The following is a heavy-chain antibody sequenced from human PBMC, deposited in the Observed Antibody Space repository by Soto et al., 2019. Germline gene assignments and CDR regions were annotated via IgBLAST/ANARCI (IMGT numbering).Heavy chain of an antibody. CDR3: ARRRREWGEAGEL. Sequence: QVQLVQSGADVKKPGSSVKVSCKTSGGSFGSSAISWVRQAPAQGLEWMGEIIPVFDKANYAQNFQGRLTSTADELTGTVFMEVSSRRSEDTAVDFCARRRREWGEAGELWGRGTVVTVSS. V-gene: IGHV1-69*01. J-gene: IGHJ3*01. CDR2: IIPVFDKA. D-gene: IGHD3-3*01. CDR1: GGSFGSSA.